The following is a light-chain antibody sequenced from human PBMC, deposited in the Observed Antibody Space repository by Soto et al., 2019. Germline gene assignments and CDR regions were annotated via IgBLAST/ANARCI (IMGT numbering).Light chain of an antibody. J-gene: IGKJ2*01. V-gene: IGKV3-20*01. CDR3: QQYGSSLPYT. CDR1: QSVSSSF. CDR2: GAS. Sequence: EIVLTQSPGTLSLSPGERATLSCRASQSVSSSFIAWYQQIPGQAPRVLIFGASSRATGIPDRFSGSGSGTVFTLTISRLEPDDFGMYYCQQYGSSLPYTFGQGTKLEIK.